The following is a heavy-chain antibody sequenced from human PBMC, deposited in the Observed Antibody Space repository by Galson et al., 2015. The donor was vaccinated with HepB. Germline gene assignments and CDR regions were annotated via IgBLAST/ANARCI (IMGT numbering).Heavy chain of an antibody. D-gene: IGHD6-19*01. J-gene: IGHJ4*02. CDR2: IIPILGIA. Sequence: SGGTFSSYTISWVRQAPGQGLEWMGRIIPILGIANYAQKFQGRVAITADKSTSTAYMELSSLRSEDTAVYYCARGEVAVARGGGPTDYWGQGTLVTVSS. V-gene: IGHV1-69*02. CDR3: ARGEVAVARGGGPTDY. CDR1: GGTFSSYT.